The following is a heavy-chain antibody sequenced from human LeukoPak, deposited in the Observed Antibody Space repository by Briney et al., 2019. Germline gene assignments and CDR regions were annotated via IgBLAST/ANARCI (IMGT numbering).Heavy chain of an antibody. CDR1: GGSISSYY. Sequence: SETLSLTCTVSGGSISSYYWSWIRQPPGKGLEWIGYIYYSGSTNYNPSLKSRVTISVDTSRNQFSLKLSSVTAADTAVYYCARGRSRYLTDYWGQGTLVTVSS. D-gene: IGHD1-14*01. CDR2: IYYSGST. J-gene: IGHJ4*02. CDR3: ARGRSRYLTDY. V-gene: IGHV4-59*01.